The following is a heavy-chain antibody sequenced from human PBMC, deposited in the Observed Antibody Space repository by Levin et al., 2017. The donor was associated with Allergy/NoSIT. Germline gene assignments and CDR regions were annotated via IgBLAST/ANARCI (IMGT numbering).Heavy chain of an antibody. J-gene: IGHJ3*02. Sequence: PGGSLRLSCAASGFTFSSYGMHWVRQAPGKGLEWVAVIWYDGSNKYYADSVKGRFTISRDNSKNTLYLQMNSLRAEDTAVYYCARDYDYYGSGNGGAFDIWGQGTMVTVSS. D-gene: IGHD3-10*01. V-gene: IGHV3-33*01. CDR2: IWYDGSNK. CDR3: ARDYDYYGSGNGGAFDI. CDR1: GFTFSSYG.